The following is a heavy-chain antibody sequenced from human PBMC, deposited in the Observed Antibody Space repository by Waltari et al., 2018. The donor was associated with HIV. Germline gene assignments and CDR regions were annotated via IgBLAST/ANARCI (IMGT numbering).Heavy chain of an antibody. CDR2: ITLSLGTA. J-gene: IGHJ4*02. V-gene: IGHV1-69*01. D-gene: IGHD1-26*01. CDR3: ARDRIVGATTHFDY. CDR1: GGTFSSYA. Sequence: QVQLVQSGAEVKKPGSSVKVSCKASGGTFSSYAIRWVRQAPGQGLEWMGGITLSLGTADYAQKVEGRVRMTADESTSTAYMELSSLRSEDTAVYYCARDRIVGATTHFDYWGQGTLVTVSS.